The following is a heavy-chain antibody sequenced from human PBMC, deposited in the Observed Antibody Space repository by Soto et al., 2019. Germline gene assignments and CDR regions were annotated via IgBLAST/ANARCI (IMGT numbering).Heavy chain of an antibody. CDR1: GFTFSSFA. CDR3: AKYYYDSSGSRGAYDS. J-gene: IGHJ3*02. CDR2: IGGNAITT. D-gene: IGHD3-22*01. Sequence: GGSLRLSCAASGFTFSSFAMTWVRQAPGKGLEWVSAIGGNAITTFYADSVKGRFTISRDNSKNTLYLQMNSLRAEDTAVYYCAKYYYDSSGSRGAYDSWGQGTMVTVSS. V-gene: IGHV3-23*01.